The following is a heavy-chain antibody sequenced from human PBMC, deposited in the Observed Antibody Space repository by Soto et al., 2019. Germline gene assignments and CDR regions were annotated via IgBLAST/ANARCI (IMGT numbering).Heavy chain of an antibody. V-gene: IGHV3-73*01. CDR2: IRSKANSYAT. CDR3: TSGRDV. CDR1: GFTFSVSA. Sequence: EVQLVESGGGLIKPGGSQKLSGAASGFTFSVSAMHWVREASGKGLEGVSRIRSKANSYATAYAASVKSRFTISRDDSKNTAYLQMNSLKTEDTAVYYCTSGRDVWGQGTTVTVSS. J-gene: IGHJ6*02.